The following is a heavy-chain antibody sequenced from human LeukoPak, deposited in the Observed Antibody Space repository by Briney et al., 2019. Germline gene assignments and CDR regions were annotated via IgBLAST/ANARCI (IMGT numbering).Heavy chain of an antibody. J-gene: IGHJ6*03. Sequence: SETLSLTCTVSGGSISSHYWSWIRQPPGKGLEWIAYIYYSGNTNYNPSLKSRVTISIDTSKNQFSLRLTSVTVADTAVYYCAGSDCSSTSCWGGDYYYYYMDVWGKGTPVTVSS. CDR3: AGSDCSSTSCWGGDYYYYYMDV. CDR2: IYYSGNT. CDR1: GGSISSHY. V-gene: IGHV4-59*11. D-gene: IGHD2-2*01.